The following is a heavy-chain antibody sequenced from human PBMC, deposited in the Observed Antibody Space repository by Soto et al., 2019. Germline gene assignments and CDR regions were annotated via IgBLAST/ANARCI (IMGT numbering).Heavy chain of an antibody. CDR3: AKDQGVVVTASYPDY. V-gene: IGHV3-30*18. Sequence: GGSLRLSCAASGFTFSSYGMHWVRQAPGKGLEWVAVISYDGSNKYYADSVKGRFTISRDNSKNTLYLQMNSLRAEDTAVYYCAKDQGVVVTASYPDYWGQGTLVTVSS. D-gene: IGHD2-21*02. J-gene: IGHJ4*02. CDR2: ISYDGSNK. CDR1: GFTFSSYG.